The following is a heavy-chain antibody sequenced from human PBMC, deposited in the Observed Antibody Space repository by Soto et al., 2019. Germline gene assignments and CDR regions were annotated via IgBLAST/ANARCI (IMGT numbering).Heavy chain of an antibody. V-gene: IGHV1-69*08. Sequence: QVQLVQSGAEVKKPGSSVKVSCKASGGTFSSYTISWVRQAPGQGLEWMGRIIPILGIANYAQKFQGRVTITADKATSTAYMELSSLRSEDTAVYYCARDPQYDFLTGYWFDPWGQGTLVTVSS. CDR3: ARDPQYDFLTGYWFDP. D-gene: IGHD3-9*01. J-gene: IGHJ5*02. CDR1: GGTFSSYT. CDR2: IIPILGIA.